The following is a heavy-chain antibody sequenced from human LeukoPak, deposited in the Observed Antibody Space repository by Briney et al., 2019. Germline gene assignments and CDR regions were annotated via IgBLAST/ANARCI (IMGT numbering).Heavy chain of an antibody. Sequence: GGSLRLSCAASGFTFSSYGMHWVRQAPGKGLEWVAVISYDGSNKYYADSVKGRFTFSRDNSKNTLYLQMNSLRAEDTAVYYCAKGGVVIIGGYYYGMDVWGQGTTVTVSS. CDR3: AKGGVVIIGGYYYGMDV. D-gene: IGHD3-3*01. CDR1: GFTFSSYG. V-gene: IGHV3-30*18. CDR2: ISYDGSNK. J-gene: IGHJ6*02.